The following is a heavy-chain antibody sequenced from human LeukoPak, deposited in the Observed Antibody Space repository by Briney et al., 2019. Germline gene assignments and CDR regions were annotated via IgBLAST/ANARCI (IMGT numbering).Heavy chain of an antibody. V-gene: IGHV1-69*05. CDR3: ARDHGITGTTAIDY. J-gene: IGHJ4*02. Sequence: ASVTVSFKASGGTFSSYAISWVRQAPGQGLEWMGGIIPIFGTANYAQKFQGRVTITTDESTSTAYMELSSLRSEDTAVYYCARDHGITGTTAIDYWGQGTLVTVSS. CDR2: IIPIFGTA. D-gene: IGHD1-7*01. CDR1: GGTFSSYA.